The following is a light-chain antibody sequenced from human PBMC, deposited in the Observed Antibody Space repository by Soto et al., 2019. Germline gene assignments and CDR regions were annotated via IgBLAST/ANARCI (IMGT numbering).Light chain of an antibody. Sequence: EIAWTQSAGTMSLSPGAIATLSCRASQSVSSSFLAWYQQKPGQAPRLLIYGASSRATGIPDRFSGSGSGTEFTLTISGLEAEDFAMYYCQQYYSSPWTFGQGTKVEIK. CDR3: QQYYSSPWT. CDR1: QSVSSSF. CDR2: GAS. J-gene: IGKJ1*01. V-gene: IGKV3-20*01.